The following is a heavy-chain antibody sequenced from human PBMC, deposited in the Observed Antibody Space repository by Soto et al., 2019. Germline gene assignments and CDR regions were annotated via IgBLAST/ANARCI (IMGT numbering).Heavy chain of an antibody. Sequence: GGSLRLSCAASGFNFNNYAMTWVRQAPGKGLEWVSAISGVDHSTYYADSVKGRFTISRDNSKNTLFLQMNSLRVEDSAIYYCAKFQGSTFNPIEYWGQGTLVTVS. CDR3: AKFQGSTFNPIEY. CDR1: GFNFNNYA. J-gene: IGHJ4*02. V-gene: IGHV3-23*01. CDR2: ISGVDHST. D-gene: IGHD3-10*01.